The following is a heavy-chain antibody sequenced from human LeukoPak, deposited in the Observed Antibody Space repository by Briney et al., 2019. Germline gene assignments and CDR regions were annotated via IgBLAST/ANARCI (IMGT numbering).Heavy chain of an antibody. D-gene: IGHD3-10*01. Sequence: SETLSLTCTVSGGSISSYYWSWIRQPPGKGLEWIGYIYYSGSTNYNPSLKSRVTISVDTSKNQFSLKLSPVTAADTAVYYCARDQGVYGSGSYYSHAFDIWGQGTMVTVSS. CDR1: GGSISSYY. CDR3: ARDQGVYGSGSYYSHAFDI. V-gene: IGHV4-59*01. CDR2: IYYSGST. J-gene: IGHJ3*02.